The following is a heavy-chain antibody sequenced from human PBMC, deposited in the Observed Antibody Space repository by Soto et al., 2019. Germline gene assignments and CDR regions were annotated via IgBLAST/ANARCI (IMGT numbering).Heavy chain of an antibody. CDR2: ISSSGRTI. Sequence: GGSLRLSCAPSGFTCSAYYTMWIRQAPGKGLEWVSYISSSGRTIYYADSVKGRCTISRDNAKNSLYLQMNSLRAEDTAVYYCARCIAARQGEVDYWGQGTLVTVSS. CDR3: ARCIAARQGEVDY. V-gene: IGHV3-11*01. J-gene: IGHJ4*02. D-gene: IGHD6-6*01. CDR1: GFTCSAYY.